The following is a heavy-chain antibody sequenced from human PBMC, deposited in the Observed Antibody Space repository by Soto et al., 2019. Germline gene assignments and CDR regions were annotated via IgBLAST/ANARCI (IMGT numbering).Heavy chain of an antibody. J-gene: IGHJ4*02. CDR1: GYTFSTYW. V-gene: IGHV5-51*01. D-gene: IGHD3-10*01. CDR3: ARKFAPEFFDS. Sequence: PGESLKISCKGSGYTFSTYWIAWVRQMPGKGLEWMGLIYPSDSDTKYSPASQGQVTISADKSINTVYLQWTSLEASDSGMYYCARKFAPEFFDSWGQGTLVTVSS. CDR2: IYPSDSDT.